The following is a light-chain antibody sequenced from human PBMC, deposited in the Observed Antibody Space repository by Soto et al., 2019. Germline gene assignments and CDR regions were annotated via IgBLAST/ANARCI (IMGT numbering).Light chain of an antibody. CDR3: GTWDSRLSGVL. J-gene: IGLJ2*01. CDR1: KSNVGRNY. CDR2: DTN. V-gene: IGLV1-51*01. Sequence: QSVLTQPPSVSAAPGQTVTVSCSGNKSNVGRNYVSWYQQIPGTAPRLLIYDTNKRPSGIPGRFSGSKSGTSATLGITGLQTGDEAIYYCGTWDSRLSGVLFGGGTKLTV.